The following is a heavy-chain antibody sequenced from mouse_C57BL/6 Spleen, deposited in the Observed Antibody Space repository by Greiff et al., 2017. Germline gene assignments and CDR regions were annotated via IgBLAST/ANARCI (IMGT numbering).Heavy chain of an antibody. V-gene: IGHV1-69*01. D-gene: IGHD1-1*01. J-gene: IGHJ2*01. CDR2: IDPSDSYT. CDR3: ARRVKYYGSSLDY. Sequence: QVQLKQPGAELVMPGASVKLSCKASGYTFTSYWMHWVKQRPGQGLEWIGEIDPSDSYTNYNQKFKGKSTLTVDKSSSTAYMQLSSLTSEDSAVYYCARRVKYYGSSLDYWGQGTTLTVSS. CDR1: GYTFTSYW.